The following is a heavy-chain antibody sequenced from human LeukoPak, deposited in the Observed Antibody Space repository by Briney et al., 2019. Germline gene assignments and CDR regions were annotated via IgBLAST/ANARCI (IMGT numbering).Heavy chain of an antibody. CDR3: TTWGGSPFYYYYGMDV. Sequence: SGGSLRLSCAASGFTFSNAWMSWVRQAPGKGLEWVGRIKSKTDGGTTDYAAPVKGRFTISRDDSKNTLYLQMNSLKTEDTAVYYCTTWGGSPFYYYYGMDVWGQGTTVTVSS. D-gene: IGHD1-26*01. CDR2: IKSKTDGGTT. V-gene: IGHV3-15*01. J-gene: IGHJ6*02. CDR1: GFTFSNAW.